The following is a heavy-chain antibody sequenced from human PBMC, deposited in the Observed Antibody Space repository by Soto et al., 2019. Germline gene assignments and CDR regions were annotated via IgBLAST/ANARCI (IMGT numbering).Heavy chain of an antibody. Sequence: SETLSLTCAVYGGSFSGYYWSWIRQPPGKGLEWIGEINHSGSTNYNPSLKSRVTISVDTSKNQFSLKLSSVTAADTAVYYCARGGRDGYNYVLSYYYGMGVWGQGTTVTVSS. CDR1: GGSFSGYY. J-gene: IGHJ6*02. CDR2: INHSGST. D-gene: IGHD5-12*01. CDR3: ARGGRDGYNYVLSYYYGMGV. V-gene: IGHV4-34*01.